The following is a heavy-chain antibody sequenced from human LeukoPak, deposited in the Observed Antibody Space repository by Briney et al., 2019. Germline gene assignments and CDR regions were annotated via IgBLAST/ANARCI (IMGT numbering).Heavy chain of an antibody. J-gene: IGHJ6*02. Sequence: GRSLRLSCAASGFTFDDYATHWVRQAPGKGLEWVSGISWNSGSIGYADSVKGRFTISRDNAKNSLYLQMNSLRAEDTALYYCAKDRGYSGYERRSYYYGMDVWGQGTTVTVSS. CDR3: AKDRGYSGYERRSYYYGMDV. CDR2: ISWNSGSI. D-gene: IGHD5-12*01. V-gene: IGHV3-9*01. CDR1: GFTFDDYA.